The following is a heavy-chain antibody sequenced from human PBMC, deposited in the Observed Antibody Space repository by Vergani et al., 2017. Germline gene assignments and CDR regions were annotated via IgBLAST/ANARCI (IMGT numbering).Heavy chain of an antibody. CDR1: GGSISSYY. Sequence: QVQLQESGPGLVKPSETLSLTCTVSGGSISSYYWRWIRQPPGKGLEWIGYIYYSGSTNYNPSLKSRVTISVDTSKNQFSLKLSSVTAADTAVYYCARVAGYSSYADYWGQGTLVTVSS. J-gene: IGHJ4*02. CDR2: IYYSGST. D-gene: IGHD6-13*01. V-gene: IGHV4-59*01. CDR3: ARVAGYSSYADY.